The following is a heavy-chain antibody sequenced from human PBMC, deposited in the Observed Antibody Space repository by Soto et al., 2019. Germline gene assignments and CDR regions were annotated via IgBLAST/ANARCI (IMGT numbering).Heavy chain of an antibody. CDR2: IYYNGNT. J-gene: IGHJ4*02. D-gene: IGHD6-13*01. CDR1: GGSIGSSSYY. Sequence: SETLSLTCTVSGGSIGSSSYYWAWVRQPPGKGLEWIGNIYYNGNTYYNPSLKSRVTISVDTSKNQFSLNLSSMTAADTAVYFCARLPYSSAWRPFDYWGQGTLVTVSS. CDR3: ARLPYSSAWRPFDY. V-gene: IGHV4-39*01.